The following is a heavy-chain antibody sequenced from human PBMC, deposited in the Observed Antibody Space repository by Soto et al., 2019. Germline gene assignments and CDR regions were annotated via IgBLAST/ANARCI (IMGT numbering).Heavy chain of an antibody. J-gene: IGHJ6*03. V-gene: IGHV3-23*01. Sequence: GGSLRLSCAASGVTVSNYAMSWVRQAPGKGLEWVSVISGSAGSAYYADSVKGRFTISGDNSKNTLFLQINSLRAEDTAIYYCAKGGSSSSLGNYYYYYMDVWGKGTTVTVSS. CDR1: GVTVSNYA. CDR2: ISGSAGSA. D-gene: IGHD6-6*01. CDR3: AKGGSSSSLGNYYYYYMDV.